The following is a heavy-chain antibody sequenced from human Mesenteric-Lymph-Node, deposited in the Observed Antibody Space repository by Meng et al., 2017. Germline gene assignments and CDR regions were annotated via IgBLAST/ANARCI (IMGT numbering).Heavy chain of an antibody. Sequence: SVKVSCKASGGTFSSYTISWVRQAPGQGLEWMGRIIPILGIANYAQKFQGRVTITADKPTSTAYMGLSSLRSEDTAVYYCAGGFGYSSSWYNSFDPWGQGTLVTVSS. V-gene: IGHV1-69*02. CDR3: AGGFGYSSSWYNSFDP. J-gene: IGHJ5*02. D-gene: IGHD6-13*01. CDR1: GGTFSSYT. CDR2: IIPILGIA.